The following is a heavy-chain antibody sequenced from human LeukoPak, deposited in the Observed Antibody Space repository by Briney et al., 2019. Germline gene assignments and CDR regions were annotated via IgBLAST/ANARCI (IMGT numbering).Heavy chain of an antibody. CDR1: GYTFTGYY. D-gene: IGHD6-13*01. Sequence: ASVKVSCKASGYTFTGYYTHWVRQAPGQGLEWMGWINPNSGGTNYAQKFQGRATMTRDTSISTAYMELSRLRSDDTAVYYCAVRGPGIAAAGSIYWGQGTLVTVSS. CDR2: INPNSGGT. V-gene: IGHV1-2*02. CDR3: AVRGPGIAAAGSIY. J-gene: IGHJ4*02.